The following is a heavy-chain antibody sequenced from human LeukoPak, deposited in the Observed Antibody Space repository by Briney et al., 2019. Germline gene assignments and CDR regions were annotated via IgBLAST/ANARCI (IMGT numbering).Heavy chain of an antibody. Sequence: GGSLRLSCAASGFTFSSYGMHWVRQAPGKGLEWVAFIRYDGSNKYYADSVKGRFTISRDNSKNTLYLQMNSLRAEDTAVYYCAKENSRWSGENWFDPWGQGTLVTVSS. CDR1: GFTFSSYG. V-gene: IGHV3-30*02. CDR3: AKENSRWSGENWFDP. D-gene: IGHD3-3*01. J-gene: IGHJ5*02. CDR2: IRYDGSNK.